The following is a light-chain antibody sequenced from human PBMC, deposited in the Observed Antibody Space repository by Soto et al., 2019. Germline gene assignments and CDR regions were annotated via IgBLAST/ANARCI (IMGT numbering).Light chain of an antibody. CDR1: QTISSSY. Sequence: EIVLTQSPGTLYLSLGQRATLSCRASQTISSSYLAWFQRRPDQAHRLLIYGASRMATGIPDRFSGSGSGPDFTLTISSLEPEDFAEYYCQQYSYYPWTCGQGTNVEIK. J-gene: IGKJ1*01. CDR2: GAS. CDR3: QQYSYYPWT. V-gene: IGKV3-20*01.